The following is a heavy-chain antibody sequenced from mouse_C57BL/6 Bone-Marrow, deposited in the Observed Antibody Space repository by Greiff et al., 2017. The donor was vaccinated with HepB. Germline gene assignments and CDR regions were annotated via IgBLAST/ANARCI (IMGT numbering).Heavy chain of an antibody. D-gene: IGHD1-1*01. CDR2: INPYNGGT. Sequence: DVKLVESGPVLVKPGASVKMSCKASGYTFTDYYMNWVKQSHGKSLEWIGVINPYNGGTSYNQKFKGKATLTVDKSSSTAYMELNSLTSEDSAVYYCARRVGDYWGQGTSVTVSS. V-gene: IGHV1-19*01. CDR1: GYTFTDYY. J-gene: IGHJ4*01. CDR3: ARRVGDY.